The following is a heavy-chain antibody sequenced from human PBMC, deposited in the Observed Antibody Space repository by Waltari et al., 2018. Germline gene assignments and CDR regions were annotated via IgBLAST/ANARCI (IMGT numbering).Heavy chain of an antibody. Sequence: EVQLVESGGGLIQPGGSLRLSCAASGFTVSSNYMSWVRHAPGKGLEWVSVIYSGGSTYYADSVKGRFTISRDNSKNTLYLQMNSLRAEDTAVYYCARDLRYCSGGSCHELYYYGMDVWGQGTTVTVSS. CDR2: IYSGGST. V-gene: IGHV3-53*01. D-gene: IGHD2-15*01. J-gene: IGHJ6*02. CDR1: GFTVSSNY. CDR3: ARDLRYCSGGSCHELYYYGMDV.